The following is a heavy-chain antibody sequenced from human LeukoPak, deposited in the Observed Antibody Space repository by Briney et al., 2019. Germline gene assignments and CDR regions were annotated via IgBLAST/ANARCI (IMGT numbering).Heavy chain of an antibody. Sequence: QPGGSLRLSCAVSGFTFSSYAMSWVRQAPGKGLEWVSAISGSGGSTYYADSVKGRFTTSRDNSKNTLYLQMNSLRAEDTAVYYCAKGDDYGDYVLQHWGQGTLVTVSS. CDR1: GFTFSSYA. J-gene: IGHJ1*01. D-gene: IGHD4-17*01. CDR2: ISGSGGST. V-gene: IGHV3-23*01. CDR3: AKGDDYGDYVLQH.